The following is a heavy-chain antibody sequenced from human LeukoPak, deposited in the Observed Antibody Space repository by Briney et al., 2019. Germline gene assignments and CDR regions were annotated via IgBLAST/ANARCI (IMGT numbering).Heavy chain of an antibody. D-gene: IGHD4-23*01. J-gene: IGHJ5*02. CDR2: IYYSGST. CDR1: GGSVRSGNYY. Sequence: PSETLSLTCAVSGGSVRSGNYYWSWIRQPPGKGLEWIGYIYYSGSTNYNPSLKSRVTISVDTSKNQFSLKLSSVTAADTAVYCCARVHGGNSGFDPWGQGTLVTVSS. V-gene: IGHV4-61*01. CDR3: ARVHGGNSGFDP.